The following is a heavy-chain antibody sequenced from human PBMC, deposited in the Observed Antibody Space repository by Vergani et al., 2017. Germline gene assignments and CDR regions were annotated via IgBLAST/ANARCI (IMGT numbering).Heavy chain of an antibody. CDR2: INPSGGHT. CDR1: GYTFSNHY. Sequence: QVQVVQSGAEVKKSGASVKVSCKTSGYTFSNHYMHWVRQAPGQGLEWMGIINPSGGHTNYAQKFQGRVTMTRDTSTSTVYMELSSLRTDDTATYYCAKHFRDWGIDYCGQGTQVIVSS. CDR3: AKHFRDWGIDY. J-gene: IGHJ4*02. D-gene: IGHD3-16*01. V-gene: IGHV1-46*01.